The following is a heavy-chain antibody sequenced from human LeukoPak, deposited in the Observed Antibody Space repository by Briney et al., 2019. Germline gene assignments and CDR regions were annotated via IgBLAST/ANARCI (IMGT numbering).Heavy chain of an antibody. D-gene: IGHD6-13*01. CDR2: FDPEDGET. J-gene: IGHJ4*02. Sequence: ASVKVSCKVSGYTLTELSMHWVRQAPGKGLEWMGRFDPEDGETIYAQKFQGRVPMTEDTSTDTAYMELSSLRSEDTAVYYCATYLLAAAGDADYWGQGTLVTVSS. CDR3: ATYLLAAAGDADY. V-gene: IGHV1-24*01. CDR1: GYTLTELS.